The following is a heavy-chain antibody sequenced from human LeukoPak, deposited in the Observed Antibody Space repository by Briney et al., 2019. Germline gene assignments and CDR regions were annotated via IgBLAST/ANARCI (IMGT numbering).Heavy chain of an antibody. Sequence: SETLSLTCTVSGGSIGTYYWSWIRQPPGRGLEWIGRIYTSGSTNYNPSLKSRVTMSVDTSKNHFSLKLRSVTAADTAVYYCARAPLLSYGSGSGWFDPWGQGTLVTVSS. V-gene: IGHV4-4*07. CDR2: IYTSGST. CDR1: GGSIGTYY. J-gene: IGHJ5*02. CDR3: ARAPLLSYGSGSGWFDP. D-gene: IGHD3-10*01.